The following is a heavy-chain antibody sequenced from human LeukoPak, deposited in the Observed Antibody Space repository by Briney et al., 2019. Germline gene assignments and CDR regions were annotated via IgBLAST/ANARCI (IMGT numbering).Heavy chain of an antibody. CDR1: GLNVNNNY. Sequence: GGSLRLSCAASGLNVNNNYMTWIRQAPGKGLEWVSLIYSGGSTSYADSVKGRFTISRDNAKNSLYLQMNSLRAEDTAVYYCARGFNYYDSSGYCWGQGTLVTVS. J-gene: IGHJ4*02. V-gene: IGHV3-53*01. CDR3: ARGFNYYDSSGYC. CDR2: IYSGGST. D-gene: IGHD3-22*01.